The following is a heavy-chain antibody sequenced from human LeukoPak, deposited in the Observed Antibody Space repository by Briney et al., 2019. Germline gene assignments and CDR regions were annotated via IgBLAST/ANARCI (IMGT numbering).Heavy chain of an antibody. CDR1: GFTVSSNY. CDR3: ARVPISSSWSPYYYYGMDV. Sequence: PGGSLRLSCAASGFTVSSNYMSWVRQAPGKGLEWVSVIYSGGSTYYADSVKGRFTISRDNSKNTLYLQMNSLRAEDTAVYCCARVPISSSWSPYYYYGMDVWGQGTTVTVSS. D-gene: IGHD6-13*01. CDR2: IYSGGST. J-gene: IGHJ6*02. V-gene: IGHV3-66*01.